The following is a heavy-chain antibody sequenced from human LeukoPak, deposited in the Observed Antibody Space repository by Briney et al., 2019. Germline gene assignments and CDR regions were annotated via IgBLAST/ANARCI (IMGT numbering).Heavy chain of an antibody. CDR2: IKQDGREK. CDR1: GFAFSDYW. V-gene: IGHV3-7*01. Sequence: GGSLRLSCAPSGFAFSDYWMSGVRQAPGKGREGVASIKQDGREKYNVDSVKGGFTISRNNAKNSPYLHMNSLRAEDTAVYYCARDYEYYGSGEGFDYWGQGTLVTVSS. CDR3: ARDYEYYGSGEGFDY. J-gene: IGHJ4*02. D-gene: IGHD3-3*01.